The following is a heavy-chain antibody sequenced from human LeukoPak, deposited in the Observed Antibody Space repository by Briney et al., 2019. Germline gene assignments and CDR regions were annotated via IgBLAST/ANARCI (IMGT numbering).Heavy chain of an antibody. CDR2: ISTTSSYI. V-gene: IGHV3-21*04. J-gene: IGHJ4*02. Sequence: GGSLRLSCAASGFTFSSYSMNWVRQAPGKGLEWVSSISTTSSYIYYADSVKGRFTISRDNAKNSLYLQMNSLRVEDTALYHCARKGLGGELGGFDSWGQGTLVTVSS. D-gene: IGHD1-7*01. CDR3: ARKGLGGELGGFDS. CDR1: GFTFSSYS.